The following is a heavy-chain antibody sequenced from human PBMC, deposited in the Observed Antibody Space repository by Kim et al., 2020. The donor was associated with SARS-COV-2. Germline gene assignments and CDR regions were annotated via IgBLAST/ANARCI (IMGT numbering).Heavy chain of an antibody. D-gene: IGHD6-13*01. V-gene: IGHV1-18*01. J-gene: IGHJ4*02. CDR1: GYTFTNYG. CDR3: ARDNGSIAAAGTLDYIDH. CDR2: ISTYNGNT. Sequence: ASVKVSCKASGYTFTNYGISWVRQAPGQGLEWMGWISTYNGNTNYAQKLQGRVTMTTDTSTSTAYMELRSLRSDDTAVYYCARDNGSIAAAGTLDYIDHWGQGTLVTVSS.